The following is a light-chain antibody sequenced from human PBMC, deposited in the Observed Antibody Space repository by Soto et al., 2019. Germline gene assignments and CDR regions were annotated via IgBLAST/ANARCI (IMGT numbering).Light chain of an antibody. J-gene: IGKJ1*01. CDR1: ESISTW. Sequence: DIQMTQSASTLSASVGDRVTITCRASESISTWLAWYQQKPGRAPKLLIYDASNLESGVPSRFSGSSSGTEFILTIDSVQPDDFATYYCQQYTGTFGQGTKVDIK. V-gene: IGKV1-5*01. CDR3: QQYTGT. CDR2: DAS.